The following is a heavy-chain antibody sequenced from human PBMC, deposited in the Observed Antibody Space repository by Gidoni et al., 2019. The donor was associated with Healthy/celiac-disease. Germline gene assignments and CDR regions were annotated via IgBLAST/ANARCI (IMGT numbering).Heavy chain of an antibody. Sequence: EVQLVQSGAEVKKPGESRKIACKGSGYSFTSYWIGGVRQMPGKGLEWMGIIYPGDSDTRYSPSLQGQVTISADKSISTAYLQWSSLKASDTAMYYCARHRGIIAVAGTFDYWGQGTLVTVSS. D-gene: IGHD6-19*01. CDR1: GYSFTSYW. CDR2: IYPGDSDT. V-gene: IGHV5-51*01. CDR3: ARHRGIIAVAGTFDY. J-gene: IGHJ4*02.